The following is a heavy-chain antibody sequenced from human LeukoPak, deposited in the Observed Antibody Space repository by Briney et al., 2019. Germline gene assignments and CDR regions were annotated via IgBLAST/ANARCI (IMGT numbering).Heavy chain of an antibody. CDR1: GFTFSSYA. Sequence: PGGSLRLSCAASGFTFSSYAMSWVRQAPGKGLERVSGISGGGYTTYYADSVKGHFTISRDNSKNTLYLQMNSLRAEDTAVYYCAKVEQWLVFDYWGQGTLVTVSS. V-gene: IGHV3-23*01. J-gene: IGHJ4*02. CDR2: ISGGGYTT. CDR3: AKVEQWLVFDY. D-gene: IGHD6-19*01.